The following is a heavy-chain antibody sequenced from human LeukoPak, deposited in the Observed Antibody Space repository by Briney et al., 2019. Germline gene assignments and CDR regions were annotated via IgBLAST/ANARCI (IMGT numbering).Heavy chain of an antibody. J-gene: IGHJ4*02. V-gene: IGHV4-30-4*01. CDR3: ARGPGAQYYDFWSGYQYYFDY. D-gene: IGHD3-3*01. CDR2: IYYSGST. CDR1: GGSISSGDYY. Sequence: SETLSLTCTVSGGSISSGDYYWSWIRQPPGKGLEWIGYIYYSGSTCYNPSLKSRVTISVDTSKNQFSLKLSSVTAADTAVYYCARGPGAQYYDFWSGYQYYFDYWGQGTLVTVSS.